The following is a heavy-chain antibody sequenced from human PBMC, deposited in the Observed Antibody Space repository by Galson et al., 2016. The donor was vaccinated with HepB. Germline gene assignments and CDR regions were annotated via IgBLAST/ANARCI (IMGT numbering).Heavy chain of an antibody. CDR3: ARDGGYSGYDAYGLDV. D-gene: IGHD5-12*01. V-gene: IGHV3-13*01. Sequence: LRLSCAASGFPFSIYDMHWVRQAPGSGLEWVSVIGTAGNTYYAASVKGRFTISREDAKNSLFLQMNSLTVGDTAVYYCARDGGYSGYDAYGLDVWGKGTTVTVSS. CDR2: IGTAGNT. CDR1: GFPFSIYD. J-gene: IGHJ6*04.